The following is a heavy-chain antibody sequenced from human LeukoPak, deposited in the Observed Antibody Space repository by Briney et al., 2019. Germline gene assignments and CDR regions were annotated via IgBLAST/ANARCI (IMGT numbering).Heavy chain of an antibody. D-gene: IGHD3-10*01. Sequence: SETLSLTCTVSGGSISSSSYYWGWIRQPPGKGLEWIGSIYYSGSTYYNPSLKSRVTISVDTSKNQFSLKLSSVTAADTAVYYCARATYYYGSGSYPYYMDVWGKGTTVTISS. CDR1: GGSISSSSYY. V-gene: IGHV4-39*01. CDR3: ARATYYYGSGSYPYYMDV. CDR2: IYYSGST. J-gene: IGHJ6*03.